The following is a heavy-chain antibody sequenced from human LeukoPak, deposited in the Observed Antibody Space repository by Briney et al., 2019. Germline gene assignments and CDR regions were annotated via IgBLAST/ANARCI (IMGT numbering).Heavy chain of an antibody. CDR1: GGSISSYY. CDR3: ARYSNSGIDY. V-gene: IGHV4-59*08. Sequence: SETLSLTCTVSGGSISSYYWSWIRQPPGKGLEWIGYIYYSGSTTYNPSLKSRVTISIDTSKNQFSLKLSSVTAADTAVYYCARYSNSGIDYWGQGTLVTVSS. D-gene: IGHD4-11*01. J-gene: IGHJ4*02. CDR2: IYYSGST.